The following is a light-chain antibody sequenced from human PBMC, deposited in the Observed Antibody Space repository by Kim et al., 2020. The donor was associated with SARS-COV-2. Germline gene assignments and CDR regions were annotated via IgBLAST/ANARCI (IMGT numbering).Light chain of an antibody. CDR3: QQRYSSPRCT. CDR2: GAS. J-gene: IGKJ2*02. CDR1: QSISSNY. V-gene: IGKV3-20*01. Sequence: EIVLTQSPGTLSLSPGERATLSCKASQSISSNYLAWYQQKPGRAPRLLIFGASTRATGISDRFSGSGSGTDFTLTITRLEPEDFAVYYCQQRYSSPRCTFGQGTKLEI.